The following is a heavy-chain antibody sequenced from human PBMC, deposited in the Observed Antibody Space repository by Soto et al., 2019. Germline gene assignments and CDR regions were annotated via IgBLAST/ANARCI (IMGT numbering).Heavy chain of an antibody. CDR1: GGSISSGGYY. CDR2: IYYSGST. J-gene: IGHJ6*02. Sequence: PSETLSLTCTVSGGSISSGGYYWSWIRQHPGKGLEWIGYIYYSGSTYYNPSLKSRVTISVDTSKNQFSLKLSSVTAADTAVYYCARSYCSGGSCYPYQYYYGMDVWCQGTTVTVSS. D-gene: IGHD2-15*01. V-gene: IGHV4-31*03. CDR3: ARSYCSGGSCYPYQYYYGMDV.